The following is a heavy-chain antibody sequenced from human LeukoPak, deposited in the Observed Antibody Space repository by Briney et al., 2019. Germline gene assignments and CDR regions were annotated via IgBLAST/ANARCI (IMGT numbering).Heavy chain of an antibody. J-gene: IGHJ4*02. V-gene: IGHV4-59*08. CDR1: GGSISSYY. D-gene: IGHD2-21*02. Sequence: PSETLSPTCTVSGGSISSYYWSWIRQPPGKGLEWIGYIYYSGSTNYNPSLKSRVTISVDTSKNQFSLKLSSVTAADTAVYYCARRGDIVVVTDWAYFDYWGQGTLVTVSS. CDR3: ARRGDIVVVTDWAYFDY. CDR2: IYYSGST.